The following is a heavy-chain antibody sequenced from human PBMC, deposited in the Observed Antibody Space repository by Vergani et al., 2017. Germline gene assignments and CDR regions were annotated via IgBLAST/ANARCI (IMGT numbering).Heavy chain of an antibody. D-gene: IGHD2-21*02. Sequence: EVQLVESGGGLIQPGGSLRLSCAASGFTFSSYALSWVRQAPGKGLEWVSAISGSGGSTYYADSVKGRFTISRDNSKNTLYLQMNSLRAEDTAVYYCAKDRSVVVTAIPDYWGQGTLVTVSS. CDR2: ISGSGGST. V-gene: IGHV3-23*04. J-gene: IGHJ4*02. CDR1: GFTFSSYA. CDR3: AKDRSVVVTAIPDY.